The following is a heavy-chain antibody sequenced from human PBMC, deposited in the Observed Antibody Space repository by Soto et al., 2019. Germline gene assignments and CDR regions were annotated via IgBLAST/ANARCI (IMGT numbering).Heavy chain of an antibody. CDR3: AKVGYSYGNKHYYYYLDV. CDR1: GFTFDDYA. D-gene: IGHD5-18*01. J-gene: IGHJ6*03. CDR2: ISWNSGSI. V-gene: IGHV3-9*01. Sequence: GGSLRLSCAASGFTFDDYAMHWVRQAPGKGLEWVSGISWNSGSIGYADSVKGRFTISRDNAKNTLYLQMNSLRAEDTAVYYCAKVGYSYGNKHYYYYLDVWGQGTTVTVSS.